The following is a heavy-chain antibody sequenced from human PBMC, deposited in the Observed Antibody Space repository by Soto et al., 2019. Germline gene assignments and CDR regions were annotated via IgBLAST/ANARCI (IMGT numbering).Heavy chain of an antibody. CDR3: TREKKAVDFWSGYYPGVFDY. CDR2: IRSKAYGGTT. Sequence: GGSLRLSCTASGFTFGDYAMSWFRQAPGKGLEWVGFIRSKAYGGTTEYAASVKGRFTISRDDSKSIAYLQMNSLKTEDTAVYYCTREKKAVDFWSGYYPGVFDYWGQGTLVTVSS. V-gene: IGHV3-49*03. J-gene: IGHJ4*02. CDR1: GFTFGDYA. D-gene: IGHD3-3*01.